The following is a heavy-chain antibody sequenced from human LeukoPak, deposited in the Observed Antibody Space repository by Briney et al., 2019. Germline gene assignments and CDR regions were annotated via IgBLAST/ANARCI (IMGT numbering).Heavy chain of an antibody. J-gene: IGHJ4*02. CDR3: ASLYRVGSGSYDY. Sequence: PGGSLRLSCAASGFTFSSYAMHWVRQAPGKGLEWVAVISYDGSNKYYADSVKGRFTISRDNSKNTLYLQMNSLRAEDTAVYYCASLYRVGSGSYDYWGQGTLVTVSS. D-gene: IGHD3-10*01. CDR2: ISYDGSNK. CDR1: GFTFSSYA. V-gene: IGHV3-30-3*01.